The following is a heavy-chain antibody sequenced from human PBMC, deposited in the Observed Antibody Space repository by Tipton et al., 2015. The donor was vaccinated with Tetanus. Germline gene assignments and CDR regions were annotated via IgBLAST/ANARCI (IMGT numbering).Heavy chain of an antibody. CDR1: GGSISSSNYY. Sequence: TLSLTCTVSGGSISSSNYYWGWIRQPPGKGLEWIGRIYYSGSTSYNPSLKSRVTISVDTSKNRFSLELNSVTAADTAVYYCARRGGDFLTGYYDSWGQGTLVTVSS. V-gene: IGHV4-39*01. J-gene: IGHJ4*02. D-gene: IGHD3-9*01. CDR2: IYYSGST. CDR3: ARRGGDFLTGYYDS.